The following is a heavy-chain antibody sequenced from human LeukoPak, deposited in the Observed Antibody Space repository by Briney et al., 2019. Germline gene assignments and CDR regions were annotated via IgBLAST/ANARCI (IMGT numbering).Heavy chain of an antibody. J-gene: IGHJ4*02. CDR2: ISSSSSYV. CDR1: GFTFSSYS. V-gene: IGHV3-21*01. D-gene: IGHD2-2*01. CDR3: ARAQFGCSSTSCPFDY. Sequence: PGGSLRLSCAASGFTFSSYSMNWVRQAPGKGLEWVSSISSSSSYVYYADSVKGRFTISRDNAKNSLYLQMNSLRAEDTAVYYCARAQFGCSSTSCPFDYWGQGTLVTVSS.